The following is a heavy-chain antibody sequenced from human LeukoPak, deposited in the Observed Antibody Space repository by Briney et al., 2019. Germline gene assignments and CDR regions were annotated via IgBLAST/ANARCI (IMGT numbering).Heavy chain of an antibody. Sequence: SETLSLTCTVSGGSISSGDYYWSWIRQPPGKGLEWIGYIYYSGSTYYNPSLKSRVTISVDTSKNQFSLKLSSVTAADTAVYYCARGTGLIAGDQLDYWGQGTLVTVSS. V-gene: IGHV4-30-4*01. CDR2: IYYSGST. CDR1: GGSISSGDYY. D-gene: IGHD6-13*01. J-gene: IGHJ4*02. CDR3: ARGTGLIAGDQLDY.